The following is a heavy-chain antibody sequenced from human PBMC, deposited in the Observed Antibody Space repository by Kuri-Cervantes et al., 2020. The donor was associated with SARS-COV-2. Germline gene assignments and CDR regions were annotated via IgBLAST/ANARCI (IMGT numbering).Heavy chain of an antibody. Sequence: GGSLRLSCAASGFTFSDYYMTWIRQAPGKGLEWVSYISPSANRINYTDSVKGRFTISRDNAKNSLYLQMNSLRAEDTAVYYCARANYDFWSGYYPADYWGQGTLVTVSS. V-gene: IGHV3-11*04. J-gene: IGHJ4*02. D-gene: IGHD3-3*01. CDR2: ISPSANRI. CDR3: ARANYDFWSGYYPADY. CDR1: GFTFSDYY.